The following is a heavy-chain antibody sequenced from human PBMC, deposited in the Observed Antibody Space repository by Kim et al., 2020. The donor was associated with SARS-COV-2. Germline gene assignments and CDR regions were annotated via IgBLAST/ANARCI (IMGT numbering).Heavy chain of an antibody. CDR1: GYTFTSYD. Sequence: ASVKVSCKASGYTFTSYDINWVRQATGQGLEWMGWMNPNSGNTGYAQKFQGRVTMTRNTSISTAYMELSSLRSEDTAVYYCARGSPRIYDILTGYYMAYYYYGMDVWGQGTTVTVSS. J-gene: IGHJ6*02. V-gene: IGHV1-8*01. CDR3: ARGSPRIYDILTGYYMAYYYYGMDV. D-gene: IGHD3-9*01. CDR2: MNPNSGNT.